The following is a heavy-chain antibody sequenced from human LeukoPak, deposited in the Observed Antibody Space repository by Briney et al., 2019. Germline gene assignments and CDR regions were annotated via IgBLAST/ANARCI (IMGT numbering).Heavy chain of an antibody. CDR2: IYYSGST. J-gene: IGHJ4*02. CDR3: ATPAGPFGDYDY. V-gene: IGHV4-39*01. CDR1: GGSISITSYY. D-gene: IGHD4-17*01. Sequence: SETLSLTCTVSGGSISITSYYWGWIRQPPGKGLEWIGSIYYSGSTYFKPSLKSRLTISVDTSKNQFSLKLSSVTAADTAVYYCATPAGPFGDYDYWGQGTLVTVSS.